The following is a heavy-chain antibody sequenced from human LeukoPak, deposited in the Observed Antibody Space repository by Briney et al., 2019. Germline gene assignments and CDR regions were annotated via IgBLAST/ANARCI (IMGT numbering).Heavy chain of an antibody. CDR1: GLTFSNYA. CDR2: ISGDAATT. J-gene: IGHJ4*02. D-gene: IGHD4-11*01. Sequence: PGGSLRLSCAASGLTFSNYAMSWVRQAPGQGLEWVSTISGDAATTYYADSVKGRFTISRDNSKNTLYVQMDSLRAEDTAVYYCARGSYSRSNYFFDYWGQGTLVTVSS. V-gene: IGHV3-23*01. CDR3: ARGSYSRSNYFFDY.